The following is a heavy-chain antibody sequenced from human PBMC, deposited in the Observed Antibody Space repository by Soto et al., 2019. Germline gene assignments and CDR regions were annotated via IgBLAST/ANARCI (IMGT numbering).Heavy chain of an antibody. V-gene: IGHV1-69*06. D-gene: IGHD1-26*01. CDR2: IIPIFGTA. Sequence: SVKVSCKASGGTFSSYAISWVRQAPGQGLEWMGGIIPIFGTANYAQKFQGRVTITADKSTSTAYMELRSLRSDDTAVYYCGRDGTAGPHTKYYYGMDVWGQGTTVTVSS. J-gene: IGHJ6*02. CDR1: GGTFSSYA. CDR3: GRDGTAGPHTKYYYGMDV.